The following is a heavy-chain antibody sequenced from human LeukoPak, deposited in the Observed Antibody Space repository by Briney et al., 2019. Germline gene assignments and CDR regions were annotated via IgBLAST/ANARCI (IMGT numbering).Heavy chain of an antibody. Sequence: GGSLRLSCAASGFAFSNYAMSWVRQAPGKGLEWVSAISGSGGGTYYADSVKGRFTISRDNSKNTLHLQMNSLRAEDTAIYYCAKQAYDSPRTDFDYWGQGTLVTVSS. CDR3: AKQAYDSPRTDFDY. V-gene: IGHV3-23*01. D-gene: IGHD3-22*01. J-gene: IGHJ4*02. CDR1: GFAFSNYA. CDR2: ISGSGGGT.